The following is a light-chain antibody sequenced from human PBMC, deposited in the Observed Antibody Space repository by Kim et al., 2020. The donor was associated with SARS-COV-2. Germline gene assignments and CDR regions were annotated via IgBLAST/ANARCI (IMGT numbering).Light chain of an antibody. V-gene: IGKV3-15*01. CDR3: QQYNNWPPEYT. J-gene: IGKJ2*01. CDR1: QSVSSN. CDR2: GAS. Sequence: CPGERATRSCRASQSVSSNLAWYQEKTGKAPRLLIYGASTRATGIPARFSGSGSGTEFTLTISSLQSEDFAVYYCQQYNNWPPEYTFGQGTKLEI.